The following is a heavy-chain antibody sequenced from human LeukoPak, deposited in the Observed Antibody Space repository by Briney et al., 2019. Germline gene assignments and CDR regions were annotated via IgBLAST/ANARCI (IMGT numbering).Heavy chain of an antibody. D-gene: IGHD3-16*02. Sequence: ASVKISCKASGYTFTSYGISWVRQAPGQGLEWMGWISAYNGNTNYAQKLQGRVTMTTDSSTSTAYMELRSLRSDDTAVYYCARKGNYDYVWGSYREVWFDPWGQGTLVTVSS. J-gene: IGHJ5*02. V-gene: IGHV1-18*01. CDR3: ARKGNYDYVWGSYREVWFDP. CDR2: ISAYNGNT. CDR1: GYTFTSYG.